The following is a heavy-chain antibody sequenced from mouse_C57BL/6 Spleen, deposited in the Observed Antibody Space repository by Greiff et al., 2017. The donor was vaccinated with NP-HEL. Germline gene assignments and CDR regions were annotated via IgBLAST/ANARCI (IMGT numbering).Heavy chain of an antibody. CDR1: GFTFSNYW. D-gene: IGHD2-2*01. V-gene: IGHV6-3*01. Sequence: EVQLVESGGGLVQPGGSMKLSCVASGFTFSNYWMNWVRQSPEKGLEWVAQIRLKSDNYATHYAESVKGRFTISRDDSKSSVYLQMNNLRAEDTGIYYCTGLSDGYVLGYWGQGTTLTVSS. CDR2: IRLKSDNYAT. J-gene: IGHJ2*01. CDR3: TGLSDGYVLGY.